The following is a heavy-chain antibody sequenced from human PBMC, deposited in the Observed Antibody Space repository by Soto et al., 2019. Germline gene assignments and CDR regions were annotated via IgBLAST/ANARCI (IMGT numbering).Heavy chain of an antibody. D-gene: IGHD2-21*02. J-gene: IGHJ3*02. CDR2: ISYDGIYE. CDR1: GFAFSDYG. Sequence: QVQLVESGGGVVQPGKSLRLSCAASGFAFSDYGMHWVRQTPGKGLEWVALISYDGIYEYYADSVKGRFTLSRDNSKNTLYLQMNSLSTGDTAIYYCANDGAGLAVTGHETFEIWGQGTMVTVSS. V-gene: IGHV3-30*18. CDR3: ANDGAGLAVTGHETFEI.